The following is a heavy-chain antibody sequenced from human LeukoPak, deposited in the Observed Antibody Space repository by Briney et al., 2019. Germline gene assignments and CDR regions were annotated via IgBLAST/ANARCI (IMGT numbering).Heavy chain of an antibody. CDR2: IKQDGSEK. J-gene: IGHJ6*04. CDR3: ARKAYGLDV. Sequence: GGSLRLSCAPSGFTFSSYWMSWVRQAPGKGLEWVANIKQDGSEKYYVDSVKGRFTISRDNGKYSLYLQMNSLRAEDTAVYYCARKAYGLDVWGKGTTVTVSS. V-gene: IGHV3-7*03. CDR1: GFTFSSYW.